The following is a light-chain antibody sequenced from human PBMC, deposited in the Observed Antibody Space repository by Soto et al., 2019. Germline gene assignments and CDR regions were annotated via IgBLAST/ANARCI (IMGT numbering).Light chain of an antibody. V-gene: IGKV3-20*01. J-gene: IGKJ2*01. CDR1: QSVTSSY. CDR2: GAS. Sequence: EIVLTQSPGTLSLSPGERATLSCRASQSVTSSYLAWYQQKPGQAPRLIIYGASSRATGIPDRFSGSGSGTDFTLTISRLDPEDFAVYYCQHYGSSFYTFGQGTKVEIK. CDR3: QHYGSSFYT.